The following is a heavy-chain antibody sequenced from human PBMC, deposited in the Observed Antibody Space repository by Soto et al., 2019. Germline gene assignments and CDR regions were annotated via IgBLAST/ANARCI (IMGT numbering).Heavy chain of an antibody. J-gene: IGHJ4*02. CDR2: ISSYGGST. V-gene: IGHV3-64*01. CDR1: GFTFSSYA. CDR3: ARDPDSSGYYYFDY. D-gene: IGHD3-22*01. Sequence: GGSLRLSCAASGFTFSSYAMHWVRQATGKGVEYVSAISSYGGSTYYANSVKGRFTISRDNSKNTLYLQMGSLRAEDMAVYYCARDPDSSGYYYFDYWGQGTLGTVSS.